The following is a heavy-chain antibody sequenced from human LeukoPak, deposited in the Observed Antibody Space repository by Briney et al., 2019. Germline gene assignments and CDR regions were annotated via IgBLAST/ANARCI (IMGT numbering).Heavy chain of an antibody. CDR3: ARTYMASARFDP. D-gene: IGHD5-24*01. V-gene: IGHV4-31*03. CDR1: GGAISSGGYY. J-gene: IGHJ5*02. Sequence: SETLSLTCTVSGGAISSGGYYWSWIRQHPGKGLEWSGYIYDSGSTYYNPSLKSRVTISVDTSKNQFSLRLSSVTAADTAVYYCARTYMASARFDPWGQGTLVTVSS. CDR2: IYDSGST.